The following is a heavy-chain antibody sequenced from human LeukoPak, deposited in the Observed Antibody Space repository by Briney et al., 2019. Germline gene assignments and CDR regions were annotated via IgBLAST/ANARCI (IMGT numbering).Heavy chain of an antibody. Sequence: GGSLRLSCAASGFTFSNYGMHWVRQAPGKGLEGVAVISFDGSNKYYADSVKGRFAISRDSSKNTLYLQMNSLRAEDTAVYYCAKSRSEDNSGYFDYWGQGTLVTVSS. J-gene: IGHJ4*02. CDR2: ISFDGSNK. CDR1: GFTFSNYG. D-gene: IGHD3-22*01. V-gene: IGHV3-30*18. CDR3: AKSRSEDNSGYFDY.